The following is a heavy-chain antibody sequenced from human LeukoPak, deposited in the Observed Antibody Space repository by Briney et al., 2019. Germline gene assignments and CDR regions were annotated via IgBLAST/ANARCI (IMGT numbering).Heavy chain of an antibody. V-gene: IGHV3-23*01. J-gene: IGHJ4*02. D-gene: IGHD5-12*01. CDR2: ISGGGGST. CDR1: GFTFKSYA. CDR3: AKDSRGYSGYDFDS. Sequence: GGSLRLSCAASGFTFKSYAISWVRQAPGKGLEWVSGISGGGGSTYYADSVKGRFTISRDNSKKKLYLQMNSLRAEDTAVYYCAKDSRGYSGYDFDSWGQGSPVTVSS.